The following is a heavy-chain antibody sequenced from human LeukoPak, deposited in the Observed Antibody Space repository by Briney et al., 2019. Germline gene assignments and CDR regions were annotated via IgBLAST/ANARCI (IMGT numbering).Heavy chain of an antibody. CDR3: AKRVPYGSSSVYFDS. Sequence: PGGSLRLSCAASGFTFSTYGMNWVRLAPGKGLEWVSGITTDGRTTYFADSVKGHFTFSSDNSKNTLYLQMNSLRAEDTAIYYSAKRVPYGSSSVYFDSWGEGTLVTVS. D-gene: IGHD6-6*01. CDR1: GFTFSTYG. V-gene: IGHV3-23*01. J-gene: IGHJ4*02. CDR2: ITTDGRTT.